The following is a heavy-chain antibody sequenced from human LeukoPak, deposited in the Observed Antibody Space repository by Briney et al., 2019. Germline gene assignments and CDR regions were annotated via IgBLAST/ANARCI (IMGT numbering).Heavy chain of an antibody. J-gene: IGHJ3*02. V-gene: IGHV4-31*03. Sequence: SETLSLTCTVSGGSISSGGYYWSWIRQHPGKGLEWIGYIYYSGSTYYNPSLKSRVTISVETSMTQFSLRPTSVTAADTAVYFCARDIGIYPHVAFDIWGQGTMATVSS. D-gene: IGHD1-26*01. CDR1: GGSISSGGYY. CDR3: ARDIGIYPHVAFDI. CDR2: IYYSGST.